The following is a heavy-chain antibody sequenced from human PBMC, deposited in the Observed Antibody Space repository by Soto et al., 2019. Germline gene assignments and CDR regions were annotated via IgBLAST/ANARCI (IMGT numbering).Heavy chain of an antibody. V-gene: IGHV3-NL1*01. Sequence: GGSLRLSCAASGLPFSGYAMHWVRQAPGKGLEWLSVIHRGGNTYYADSVKGRFSISRDNSKNTLYLQMNSLRAEDTAVYYCARGALRYYYGSGSRWFDPWGQGTLVTVSS. D-gene: IGHD3-10*01. CDR1: GLPFSGYA. CDR3: ARGALRYYYGSGSRWFDP. J-gene: IGHJ5*02. CDR2: IHRGGNT.